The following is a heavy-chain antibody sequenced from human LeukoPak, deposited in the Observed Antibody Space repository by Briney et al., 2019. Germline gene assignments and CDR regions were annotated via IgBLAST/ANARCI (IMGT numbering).Heavy chain of an antibody. V-gene: IGHV3-23*01. J-gene: IGHJ4*02. D-gene: IGHD3/OR15-3a*01. CDR3: AKVATWTYFDS. CDR2: IGDSGVPT. CDR1: QFTFTTYA. Sequence: PGGSLRLSCAASQFTFTTYAMSWVLQAPGRGLEWVSSIGDSGVPTYYADSVKGRFTISRDNSQNTLYLQMNSLGADDTAVYYCAKVATWTYFDSWGQGTLVTVSS.